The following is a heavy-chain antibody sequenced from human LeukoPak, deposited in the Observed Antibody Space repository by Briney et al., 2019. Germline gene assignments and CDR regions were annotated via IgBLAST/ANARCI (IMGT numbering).Heavy chain of an antibody. J-gene: IGHJ6*02. CDR1: GFTFSSYA. D-gene: IGHD6-19*01. CDR3: ARDQWLAYYYRGMDV. Sequence: GGSLRLSCAASGFTFSSYAMNWVRQAPGKGLEWVSYITNNGTTIYYADSVKGRFTISRDNAENPLYLQMNSLRAEDTAIYYCARDQWLAYYYRGMDVWGQRTTVTVSS. CDR2: ITNNGTTI. V-gene: IGHV3-48*03.